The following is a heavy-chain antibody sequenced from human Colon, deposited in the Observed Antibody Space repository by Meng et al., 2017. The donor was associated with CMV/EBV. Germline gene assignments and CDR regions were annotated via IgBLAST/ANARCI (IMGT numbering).Heavy chain of an antibody. V-gene: IGHV3-11*04. CDR3: VRDTISGVVAFEY. CDR1: GFTFSDYY. J-gene: IGHJ4*02. CDR2: ISSSGSTI. Sequence: GESLKISCAASGFTFSDYYMSWIRQAPGKGLEWVSYISSSGSTIYYADSVKGRFTISRDNAKNLLYLQMNSLRAEDTGIYYCVRDTISGVVAFEYWGQGALVTVSS. D-gene: IGHD3-3*01.